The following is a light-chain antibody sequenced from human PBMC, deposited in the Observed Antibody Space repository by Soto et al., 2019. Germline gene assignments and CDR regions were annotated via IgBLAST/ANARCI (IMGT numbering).Light chain of an antibody. CDR2: GAS. CDR3: QQYGSSPLT. CDR1: QSVSSSY. J-gene: IGKJ4*01. V-gene: IGKV3-20*01. Sequence: EIVLTQSPGTLSLSPGERATLSCRASQSVSSSYLAWYQQKPGQAPRLLIYGASSRATSIPDRFSGSGSRTDFTLTISRLEPEDFAVYYCQQYGSSPLTFGGGTKVEIK.